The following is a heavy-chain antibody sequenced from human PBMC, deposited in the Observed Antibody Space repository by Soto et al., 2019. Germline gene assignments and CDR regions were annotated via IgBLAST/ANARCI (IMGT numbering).Heavy chain of an antibody. D-gene: IGHD6-19*01. Sequence: SVKVSCKASGGTISSYAISWVRQAPGQGLEWMGGIIPIFGTANYAQKFQGRVTITADESTSTAYMELSSLRSEDTAVYYCARGAYSSGWYGKGNYYGMDVWGQGTTVTVSS. V-gene: IGHV1-69*13. J-gene: IGHJ6*02. CDR1: GGTISSYA. CDR2: IIPIFGTA. CDR3: ARGAYSSGWYGKGNYYGMDV.